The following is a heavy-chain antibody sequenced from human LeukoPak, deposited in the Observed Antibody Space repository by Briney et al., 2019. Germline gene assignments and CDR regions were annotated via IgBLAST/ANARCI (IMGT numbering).Heavy chain of an antibody. V-gene: IGHV4-39*01. J-gene: IGHJ5*02. D-gene: IGHD3-22*01. CDR3: ARFKGDGSGYYYDH. Sequence: PSETLSLTCTVSGGSISSSSYYWGWIRQPPGKGLEWIASIYYSGSTYDNPSLKSRVTISVDTSMNQFSLKLNSVTAADTAVYYCARFKGDGSGYYYDHWGQGTLVTVSS. CDR2: IYYSGST. CDR1: GGSISSSSYY.